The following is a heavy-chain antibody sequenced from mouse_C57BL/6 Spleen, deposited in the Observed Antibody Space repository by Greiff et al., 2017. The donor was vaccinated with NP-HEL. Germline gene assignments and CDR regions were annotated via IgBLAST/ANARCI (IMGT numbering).Heavy chain of an antibody. J-gene: IGHJ3*01. CDR2: IDPETGGT. D-gene: IGHD1-1*01. CDR1: GYTFTDYE. V-gene: IGHV1-15*01. Sequence: QVQLQQSGAELVRPGASVTLSCKASGYTFTDYEMHWVKQTPVHGLEWIGAIDPETGGTAYNQKFKGKAILTADKSSSTAYMELRSLTSEDSAVYYGTRDESYPWFAYWGQGTRVTVSA. CDR3: TRDESYPWFAY.